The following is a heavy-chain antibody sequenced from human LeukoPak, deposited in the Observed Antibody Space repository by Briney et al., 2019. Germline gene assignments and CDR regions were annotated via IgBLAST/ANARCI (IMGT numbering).Heavy chain of an antibody. CDR1: GFTSSGYW. J-gene: IGHJ1*01. CDR2: IKQDGSER. V-gene: IGHV3-7*01. Sequence: GGSLRLSCAASGFTSSGYWMSWVRQAPGKGLEWVANIKQDGSERYYVDSVKGRFTISRDNAKNSLYLQMDSLRVEDTAVYYCARDGRSQWFGPRRPQSAEYFQHWGQGTLVTVSS. D-gene: IGHD3-10*01. CDR3: ARDGRSQWFGPRRPQSAEYFQH.